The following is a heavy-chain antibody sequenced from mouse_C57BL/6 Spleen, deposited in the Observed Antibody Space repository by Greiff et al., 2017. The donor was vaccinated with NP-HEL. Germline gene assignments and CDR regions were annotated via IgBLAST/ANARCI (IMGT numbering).Heavy chain of an antibody. D-gene: IGHD1-1*01. V-gene: IGHV1-63*01. CDR1: GYTFTNYW. CDR2: IYPGGGYT. CDR3: ARITTVVAHYFDY. J-gene: IGHJ2*01. Sequence: VKLQESGAELVRPGTSVKMSCKASGYTFTNYWIGWAKQRPGHGLEWIGDIYPGGGYTNYNEKFKGKATLTADKSSSTAYMQFSSLTSEDSAIYYCARITTVVAHYFDYWGQGTTLTVSS.